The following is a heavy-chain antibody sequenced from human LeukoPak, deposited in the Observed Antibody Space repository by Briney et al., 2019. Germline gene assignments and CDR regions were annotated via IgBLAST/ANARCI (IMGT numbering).Heavy chain of an antibody. Sequence: PSETLSLTCTVSGGSISSRISYWGWIRQPPGTGLEWIGSISYTGSTHYNPSLKSRVTISVDTSKNQFSLKLTSVTAADTAVYYCARGSLGGGLYYYYGMDVWGQGTTVTVSS. D-gene: IGHD1-26*01. CDR1: GGSISSRISY. V-gene: IGHV4-39*07. CDR3: ARGSLGGGLYYYYGMDV. CDR2: ISYTGST. J-gene: IGHJ6*02.